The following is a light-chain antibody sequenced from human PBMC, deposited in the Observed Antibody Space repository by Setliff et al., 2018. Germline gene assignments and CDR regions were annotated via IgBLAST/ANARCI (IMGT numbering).Light chain of an antibody. V-gene: IGLV2-8*01. Sequence: QSALTQPASVSGSPGQSITISCSGTRSDIGAYKFVSWYQQHPGKAPRLIIYEVTKRPSGVPDRFSGSKSGNTASLTVSGLQAEDEADYYCSSYAASYNPYVFGSGTKVTVL. CDR1: RSDIGAYKF. CDR2: EVT. CDR3: SSYAASYNPYV. J-gene: IGLJ1*01.